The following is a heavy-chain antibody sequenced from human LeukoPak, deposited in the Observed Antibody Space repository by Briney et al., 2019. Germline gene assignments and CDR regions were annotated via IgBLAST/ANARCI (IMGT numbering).Heavy chain of an antibody. D-gene: IGHD3-22*01. V-gene: IGHV3-7*01. CDR2: IKQDGSEK. CDR3: AGDENLYYDSSGLRY. J-gene: IGHJ4*02. CDR1: GFTFSSYW. Sequence: PGGSLRLSCAASGFTFSSYWMSWVRQAPGKGLEWVANIKQDGSEKYYVDSVKGRFTISRDNAKNSLYLQMNSLRAEDTAVYYCAGDENLYYDSSGLRYWGQGTLVTVSS.